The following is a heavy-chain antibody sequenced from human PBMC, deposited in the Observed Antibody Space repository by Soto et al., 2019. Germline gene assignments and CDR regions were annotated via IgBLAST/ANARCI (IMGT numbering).Heavy chain of an antibody. D-gene: IGHD2-21*01. CDR1: GFTFSNYW. V-gene: IGHV3-7*01. Sequence: PGGSLRLSCAASGFTFSNYWMSWVSQAPGKGLEWVANIKEDGSERNYVDSVKGRFTISRDNAENSLYLQMNSLRAEDTAVYYCASARHIGPWGQGTLVTVSS. CDR3: ASARHIGP. J-gene: IGHJ5*02. CDR2: IKEDGSER.